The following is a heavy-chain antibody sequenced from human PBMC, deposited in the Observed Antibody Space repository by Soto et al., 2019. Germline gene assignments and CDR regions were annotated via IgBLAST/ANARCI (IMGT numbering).Heavy chain of an antibody. CDR2: IIPVSVAA. CDR3: ATALGCRSTSCTLDY. V-gene: IGHV1-69*01. D-gene: IGHD2-2*01. CDR1: GGTFGSYA. Sequence: QVQLVQSGAEVKKPGSSVKVSCKASGGTFGSYAFSWVRQAPGQGLEWMGGIIPVSVAAHYAQKFQGRVTMTADESTSTAYMELSSLSSQDTAVYYCATALGCRSTSCTLDYWGQGTRVIVSS. J-gene: IGHJ4*02.